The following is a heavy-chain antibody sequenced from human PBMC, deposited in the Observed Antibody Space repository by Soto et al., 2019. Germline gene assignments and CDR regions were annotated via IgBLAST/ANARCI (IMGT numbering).Heavy chain of an antibody. CDR1: GYTFTSYG. V-gene: IGHV1-18*01. CDR2: ISAYNGNT. D-gene: IGHD3-22*01. J-gene: IGHJ4*02. CDR3: ARSVAYYYDSSGYYVDY. Sequence: ASVKVSCKASGYTFTSYGISWVRQAPGQGLEWMGWISAYNGNTNYAQKLQGRVTMTTDTSTSTAYMELRSLRSDDTAVYYCARSVAYYYDSSGYYVDYWGQGTLVTVSS.